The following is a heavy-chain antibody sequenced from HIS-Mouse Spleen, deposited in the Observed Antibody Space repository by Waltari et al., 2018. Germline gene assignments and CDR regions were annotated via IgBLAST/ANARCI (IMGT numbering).Heavy chain of an antibody. Sequence: QVQLVQSGAEVKKPGASVKVSCKASGYTFTSYDINWVRQATGQGLEWLGWMNPDSGNTGYAQKFQGRVTMTRNTSISTAYMELGSLRAEDTAVYYCAARFGESHFDYWGQGTLVTVSS. J-gene: IGHJ4*02. CDR1: GYTFTSYD. D-gene: IGHD3-10*01. CDR2: MNPDSGNT. V-gene: IGHV1-8*01. CDR3: AARFGESHFDY.